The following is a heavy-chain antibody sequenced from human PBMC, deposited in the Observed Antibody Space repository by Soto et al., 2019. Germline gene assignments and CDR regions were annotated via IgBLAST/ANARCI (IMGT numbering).Heavy chain of an antibody. CDR3: ARGQRFSESFDT. V-gene: IGHV4-31*03. CDR1: GASISGDCHY. J-gene: IGHJ5*02. Sequence: TLSLPCRVSGASISGDCHYWSWIRQYPGGGLEWIGYLYYSGSTFYTPSLRSRVSILGDTSKNQFSLSLTSVTAADTAVYYCARGQRFSESFDTWGQGTLVTVSS. CDR2: LYYSGST. D-gene: IGHD3-3*01.